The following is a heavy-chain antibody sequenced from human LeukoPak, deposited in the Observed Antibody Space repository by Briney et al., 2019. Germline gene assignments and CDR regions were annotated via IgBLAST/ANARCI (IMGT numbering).Heavy chain of an antibody. Sequence: SETLSLTCTVSGGSISSYYWSWIRQPPGKGLERIGYIYYSGSTNYNPSLKSRVTISVDTSKNQFSLKLSSVTAADTAVYYCARLATYYYDSSGDDTFDYWGQGTLVTVSS. CDR1: GGSISSYY. V-gene: IGHV4-59*08. J-gene: IGHJ4*02. CDR3: ARLATYYYDSSGDDTFDY. D-gene: IGHD3-22*01. CDR2: IYYSGST.